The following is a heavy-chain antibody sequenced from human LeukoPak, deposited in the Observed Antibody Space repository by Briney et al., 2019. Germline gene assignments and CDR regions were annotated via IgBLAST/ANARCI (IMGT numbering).Heavy chain of an antibody. Sequence: AGGSLRLSCAASGFTFDDYAMHWVRQAPGKGLEWVSGISWNSGSIGYADSVKGRFTISRDNAKNSLYLQMSSLRAEDTALYYCAKDYSVGATHGGIDYWGQGTLVTVSS. CDR2: ISWNSGSI. V-gene: IGHV3-9*01. J-gene: IGHJ4*02. D-gene: IGHD1-26*01. CDR3: AKDYSVGATHGGIDY. CDR1: GFTFDDYA.